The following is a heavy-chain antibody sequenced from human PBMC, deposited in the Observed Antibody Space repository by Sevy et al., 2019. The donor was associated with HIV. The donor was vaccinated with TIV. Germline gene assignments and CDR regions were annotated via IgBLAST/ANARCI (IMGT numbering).Heavy chain of an antibody. CDR3: ARDQLSYFDY. V-gene: IGHV3-74*01. CDR1: GFTFTTYW. CDR2: INSDGSIT. J-gene: IGHJ4*02. D-gene: IGHD1-1*01. Sequence: GGSLRLSCATSGFTFTTYWMHWVRQSPGKGLVWVSRINSDGSITDYADSVKGRFTMSRDNAKNTLYLQMNSLRAEDTAVYYCARDQLSYFDYWGQGTLVTVSS.